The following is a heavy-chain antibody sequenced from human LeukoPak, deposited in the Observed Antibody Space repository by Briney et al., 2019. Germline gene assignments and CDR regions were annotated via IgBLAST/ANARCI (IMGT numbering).Heavy chain of an antibody. D-gene: IGHD3-22*01. CDR1: GYTFTAHY. Sequence: ASVRVSCTASGYTFTAHYMHWTRHAPGQGREWMGWISPSGGANYAQKIQGRVTMTRDTSISTAYMELTGLTSDDTAVYYCASVTYSDYDDFDSWGQGTLVTVSS. V-gene: IGHV1-2*02. CDR2: ISPSGGA. J-gene: IGHJ4*02. CDR3: ASVTYSDYDDFDS.